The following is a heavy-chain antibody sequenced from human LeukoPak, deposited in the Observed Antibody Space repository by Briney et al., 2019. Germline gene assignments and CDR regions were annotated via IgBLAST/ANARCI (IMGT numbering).Heavy chain of an antibody. CDR1: GFTFSSYA. J-gene: IGHJ4*02. CDR2: ISGSGGST. Sequence: GGSLRLSCAASGFTFSSYAMSWVRQAPGRGLEWVSAISGSGGSTYYADSVKGRFTISRDNSKNTLYLQMNSLRSEDTAVYYCAREEGDCSSTSCQGPSPNDYWGQGTLVTVSS. CDR3: AREEGDCSSTSCQGPSPNDY. V-gene: IGHV3-23*01. D-gene: IGHD2-2*01.